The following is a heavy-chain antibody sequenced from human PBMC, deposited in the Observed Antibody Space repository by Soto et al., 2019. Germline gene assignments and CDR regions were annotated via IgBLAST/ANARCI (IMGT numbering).Heavy chain of an antibody. Sequence: EVQLEESGGDLVQPGGSLRLSCAASGFTLSAYWMTWVRQAPGKGREWVANINRDGSKKCYLDSVRGRFTISRANVGNALYLQMYSRIADDTALYYCARDVAPGSSSMYLDAFDIWGQGTMVTVSS. CDR3: ARDVAPGSSSMYLDAFDI. V-gene: IGHV3-7*05. CDR2: INRDGSKK. CDR1: GFTLSAYW. D-gene: IGHD6-13*01. J-gene: IGHJ3*02.